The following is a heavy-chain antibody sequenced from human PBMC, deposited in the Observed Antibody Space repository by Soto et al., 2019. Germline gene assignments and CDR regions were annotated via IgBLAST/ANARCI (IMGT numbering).Heavy chain of an antibody. CDR2: ISGGSIYI. CDR3: AREGALKPFSS. V-gene: IGHV3-21*01. Sequence: GGSLRLSCVASGFTFSNYNMNWVRQAPGKGLEWVSHISGGSIYIHYADSVRGRLTISRDNAKNSVYLQMDSLRVEDTAVYYCAREGALKPFSSWGQGALVTVSS. J-gene: IGHJ5*02. CDR1: GFTFSNYN.